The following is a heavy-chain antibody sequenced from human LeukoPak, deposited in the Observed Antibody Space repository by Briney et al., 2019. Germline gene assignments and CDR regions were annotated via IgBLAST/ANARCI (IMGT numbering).Heavy chain of an antibody. CDR3: ARGGRFSGPGY. CDR2: INHSGST. D-gene: IGHD3-3*01. Sequence: SETLSLTCAVYGGSFSGYYWSWIRRPPGKGLEWIGEINHSGSTNYNPSLKSRITISVDTSKNQFSLKLSSVTAADTAVYYCARGGRFSGPGYWGQGTLVTVSP. J-gene: IGHJ4*02. CDR1: GGSFSGYY. V-gene: IGHV4-34*01.